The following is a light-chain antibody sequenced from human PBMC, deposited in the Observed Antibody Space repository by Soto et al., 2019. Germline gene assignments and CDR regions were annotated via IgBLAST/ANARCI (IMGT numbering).Light chain of an antibody. J-gene: IGKJ1*01. Sequence: EIVLTQSPGTLSLSPGERATLSCRASQSVSSAYLAWYQHKPGQPPTLLLYAASSRVTGIPDRFSGSGSGTDFTLTLSRLETEDFAVYYCQQYGSSSTWTFGQGNKVEI. CDR3: QQYGSSSTWT. CDR2: AAS. V-gene: IGKV3-20*01. CDR1: QSVSSAY.